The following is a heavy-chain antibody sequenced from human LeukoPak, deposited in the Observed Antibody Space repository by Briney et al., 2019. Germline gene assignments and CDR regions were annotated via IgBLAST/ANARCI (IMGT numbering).Heavy chain of an antibody. CDR2: INAGNGNT. D-gene: IGHD4-17*01. J-gene: IGHJ5*02. V-gene: IGHV1-3*01. CDR3: ARAGDYGDYDWFDP. Sequence: PGASVKVSCKASGYTFTSYAMHWVRQAPGQRLEGMGWINAGNGNTKYSQKFQGRVTITRDTSASTAYMELSSLRSEDTAVYYCARAGDYGDYDWFDPWGQGTLVTVTS. CDR1: GYTFTSYA.